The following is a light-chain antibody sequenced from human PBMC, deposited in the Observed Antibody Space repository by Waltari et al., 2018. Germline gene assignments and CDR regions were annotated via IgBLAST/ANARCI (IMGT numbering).Light chain of an antibody. V-gene: IGLV2-8*01. J-gene: IGLJ1*01. CDR1: SSDVGSYKS. Sequence: QSALTQPPSASGPLRQSVTIPCTGTSSDVGSYKSRSWHQQHPGKAPKLIIYQVSKRPSGVPERFSGSKSDNTASLTVSGLQAEDEADYYCSSYAGNNNYVFGTGTKVTVL. CDR3: SSYAGNNNYV. CDR2: QVS.